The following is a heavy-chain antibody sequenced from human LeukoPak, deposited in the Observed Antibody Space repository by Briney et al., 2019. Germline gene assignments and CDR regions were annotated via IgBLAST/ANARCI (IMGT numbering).Heavy chain of an antibody. D-gene: IGHD3-3*01. CDR2: INPNSGGT. CDR3: ARDSDDYDFWSGFPS. J-gene: IGHJ3*01. Sequence: ASVKVSCKASGYAFTGYYMHWVRQAPGQGLEWMGWINPNSGGTNYAQKFQGRVTMTRDTSISTAYMELSRLRSDDTPVYYCARDSDDYDFWSGFPSWGQGTMVTVSS. V-gene: IGHV1-2*02. CDR1: GYAFTGYY.